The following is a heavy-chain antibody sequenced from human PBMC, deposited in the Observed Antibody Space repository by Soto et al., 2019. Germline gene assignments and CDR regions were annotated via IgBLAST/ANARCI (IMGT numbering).Heavy chain of an antibody. CDR1: GYTFTSYG. V-gene: IGHV1-18*01. CDR3: ARGMTTVNTDDAFDI. Sequence: ASVKVSCKASGYTFTSYGISWVRQAPGQGLEWMGWISAYNGNTNYAQKLQGRVTMTTDTSTSTAYMELRSLRSDDTAVYYCARGMTTVNTDDAFDIWGQGTMVTVSS. J-gene: IGHJ3*02. CDR2: ISAYNGNT. D-gene: IGHD4-17*01.